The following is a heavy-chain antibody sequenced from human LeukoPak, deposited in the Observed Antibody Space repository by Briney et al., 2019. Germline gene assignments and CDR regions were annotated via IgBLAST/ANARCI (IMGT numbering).Heavy chain of an antibody. CDR2: INPNSGGT. Sequence: GASAKVSCKASGYTFTGYYMHWVRQAPGQGLEWLGWINPNSGGTNYAQKFQGRVTMTRDTSISTAYMELSRLRSDDTAIYYCASGCSSTSCYEYYFDYWGQGAPVTVSS. CDR1: GYTFTGYY. V-gene: IGHV1-2*02. CDR3: ASGCSSTSCYEYYFDY. J-gene: IGHJ4*02. D-gene: IGHD2-2*01.